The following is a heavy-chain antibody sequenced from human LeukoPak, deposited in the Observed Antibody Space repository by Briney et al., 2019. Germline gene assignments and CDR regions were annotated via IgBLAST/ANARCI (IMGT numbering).Heavy chain of an antibody. CDR3: VRNFATGD. Sequence: GGSLRLSCAASGFTFSSHLMHWVRHAQGTGLVWVSSIKGDGTAPNYADSVKGRFTISRDNAKSTLYLQMSSLRVEDTAVYHCVRNFATGDWGQGTLVTVSS. CDR2: IKGDGTAP. J-gene: IGHJ4*02. CDR1: GFTFSSHL. V-gene: IGHV3-74*01. D-gene: IGHD1-14*01.